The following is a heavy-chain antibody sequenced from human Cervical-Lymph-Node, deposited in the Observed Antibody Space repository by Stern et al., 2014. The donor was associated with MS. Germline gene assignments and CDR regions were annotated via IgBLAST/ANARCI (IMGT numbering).Heavy chain of an antibody. Sequence: QLQLGQSGAEVKAPGASVTVSCKASGYTFTSYGISWVRQAPGQGLEWVGWISVYGNTNYAQNLQGRVTMTTDTSTSTAYMELRSLRSDDTAIYYCARDEEVGDGFDVWGQGTMVTVSS. J-gene: IGHJ3*01. V-gene: IGHV1-18*01. CDR2: ISVYGNT. D-gene: IGHD3-10*01. CDR1: GYTFTSYG. CDR3: ARDEEVGDGFDV.